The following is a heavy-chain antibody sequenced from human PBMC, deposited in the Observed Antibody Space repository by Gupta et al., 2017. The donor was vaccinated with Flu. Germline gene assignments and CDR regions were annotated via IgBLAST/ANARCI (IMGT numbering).Heavy chain of an antibody. CDR2: ISSSSSYI. CDR3: ARDLTAVAASSNWFDP. Sequence: EVQLVESGGGLVKPGGSLRLSCAASGFTFSSYSMNWVRQAPGKGLEWVSSISSSSSYIYYADSVKGRFTISRDNAKNSLYLQMNSLRAEDTAVYYCARDLTAVAASSNWFDPWGQGTLVTASS. V-gene: IGHV3-21*01. J-gene: IGHJ5*02. CDR1: GFTFSSYS. D-gene: IGHD6-19*01.